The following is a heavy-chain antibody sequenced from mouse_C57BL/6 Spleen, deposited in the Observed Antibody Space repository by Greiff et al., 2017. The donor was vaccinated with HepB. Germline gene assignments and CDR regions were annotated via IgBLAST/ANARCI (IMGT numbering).Heavy chain of an antibody. V-gene: IGHV1-5*01. CDR1: GYTFTSYW. CDR3: TIGYDYDPNYCDY. Sequence: EVQLVESGTVLARPGASVKMSCKTSGYTFTSYWMHWVKQRPGQGLEWIGAIYPGNSDTSYNQKFKGKAKLTAVTSASTAYMELSSLTNEDSAVYYCTIGYDYDPNYCDYWGQGTTLTVSS. CDR2: IYPGNSDT. D-gene: IGHD2-4*01. J-gene: IGHJ2*01.